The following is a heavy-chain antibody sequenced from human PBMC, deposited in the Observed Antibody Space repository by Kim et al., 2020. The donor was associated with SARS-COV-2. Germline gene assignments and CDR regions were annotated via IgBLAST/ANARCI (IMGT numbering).Heavy chain of an antibody. CDR3: AREEVKQWLPQGGAFDI. D-gene: IGHD6-19*01. V-gene: IGHV1-69*04. Sequence: SVKVSCKASGGTFSSYAISWVRQAPGQGLEWMGRIIPILGIANYAQKFQGRVTITADKSTSTAYMELSSLRSEDTAVYYCAREEVKQWLPQGGAFDIWGQGTMVTVSS. CDR2: IIPILGIA. CDR1: GGTFSSYA. J-gene: IGHJ3*02.